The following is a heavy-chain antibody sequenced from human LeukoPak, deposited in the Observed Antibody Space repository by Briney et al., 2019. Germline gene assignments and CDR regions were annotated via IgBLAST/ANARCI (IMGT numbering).Heavy chain of an antibody. Sequence: GGSLRLSCAVSGFAFRTHVIHLVRQAPCKGLEWVAVISYDGSNKYYADSVKGRFTISRDNSKNTLYLQMNSLRAEDTAVYYCAKAAAGTCDYWGQGTLVTVSS. CDR1: GFAFRTHV. CDR3: AKAAAGTCDY. CDR2: ISYDGSNK. D-gene: IGHD6-13*01. J-gene: IGHJ4*02. V-gene: IGHV3-30*18.